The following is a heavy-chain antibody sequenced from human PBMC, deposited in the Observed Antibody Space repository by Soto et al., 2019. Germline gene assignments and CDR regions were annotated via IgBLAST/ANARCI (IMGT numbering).Heavy chain of an antibody. V-gene: IGHV1-18*01. CDR2: ISAYNGNT. D-gene: IGHD2-2*01. J-gene: IGHJ6*02. CDR1: GYTFTSYG. Sequence: ASVKVSCKASGYTFTSYGISWVRQAPGQGLEWMGWISAYNGNTNCAQKLQGRVTMTTDTSTSTAYMELRSLRSDDTAVYYCARLYCISTSCYLGMDVWGQGTTVTVSS. CDR3: ARLYCISTSCYLGMDV.